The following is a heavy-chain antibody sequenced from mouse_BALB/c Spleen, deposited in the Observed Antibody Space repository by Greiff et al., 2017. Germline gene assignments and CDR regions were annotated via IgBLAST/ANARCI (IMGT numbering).Heavy chain of an antibody. D-gene: IGHD1-1*01. CDR3: ARSLYYYGSSAYAMDY. CDR1: GYSITSDYA. CDR2: ISYSGST. V-gene: IGHV3-2*02. Sequence: EVQLQQSGPGLVKPSQSLSLTCTVTGYSITSDYAWNWIRQFPGNKLEWMGYISYSGSTSYNPSLKSRISITRDTSKNQFFLQLNSVTTEDTATYYCARSLYYYGSSAYAMDYWGQGTSVTVSS. J-gene: IGHJ4*01.